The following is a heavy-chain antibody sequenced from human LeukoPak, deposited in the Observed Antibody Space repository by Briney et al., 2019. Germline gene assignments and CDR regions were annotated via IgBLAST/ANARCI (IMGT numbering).Heavy chain of an antibody. CDR1: GYTFTSYG. D-gene: IGHD3-9*01. CDR2: ISAYNGNT. V-gene: IGHV1-18*01. Sequence: GASVKVSCKASGYTFTSYGISWVRQAPGQGLEWMGWISAYNGNTNYAQKLQGRVTMTTDTSTSTAYMELRSLRSDDTAVYYCARGSGYYDILTGYYTPYQFDYWGQGTLVTVSS. CDR3: ARGSGYYDILTGYYTPYQFDY. J-gene: IGHJ4*02.